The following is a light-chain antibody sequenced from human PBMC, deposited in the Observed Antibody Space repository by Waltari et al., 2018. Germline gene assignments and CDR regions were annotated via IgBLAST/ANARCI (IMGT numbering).Light chain of an antibody. CDR3: QQYINWPSFT. CDR1: QSVSSN. V-gene: IGKV3D-15*01. Sequence: VSPGERVTLSCWASQSVSSNLAWYQQKPGQGPSLLIYDAYTRAPGIPARFSGSGSGTEFTLTISSLTSEDFAIYYCQQYINWPSFTFGPGTKVDIK. CDR2: DAY. J-gene: IGKJ3*01.